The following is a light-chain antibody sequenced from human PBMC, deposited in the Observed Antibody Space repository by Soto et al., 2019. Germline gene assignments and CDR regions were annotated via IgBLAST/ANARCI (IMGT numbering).Light chain of an antibody. J-gene: IGKJ3*01. CDR1: QSVGRD. CDR2: DAS. CDR3: QHRHN. V-gene: IGKV3-11*01. Sequence: DIVLTQSPATLYLSPGERATLSCRASQSVGRDFAWYQQKPGKTPSLLIYDASNRATGIPARFSGSGSGTDFNLTISSLDPEDFAVYYCQHRHNFGPGTKV.